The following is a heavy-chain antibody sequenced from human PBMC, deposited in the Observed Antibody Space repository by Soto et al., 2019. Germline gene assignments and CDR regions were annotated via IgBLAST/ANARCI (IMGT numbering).Heavy chain of an antibody. D-gene: IGHD3-3*01. CDR1: GGTFSSYA. Sequence: ASVKVSCKASGGTFSSYAISWVRQAPGQGLEWMGGIIPIFGTANYAQKFQGRVTITADKSTSTAYMELSSLRSEDTAVYYCARKSAYYDFWSGYYYYYGMDVWGQGTTVTVSS. V-gene: IGHV1-69*06. CDR2: IIPIFGTA. CDR3: ARKSAYYDFWSGYYYYYGMDV. J-gene: IGHJ6*02.